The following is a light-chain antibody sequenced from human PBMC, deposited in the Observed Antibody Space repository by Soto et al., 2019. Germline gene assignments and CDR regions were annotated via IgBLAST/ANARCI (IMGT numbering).Light chain of an antibody. CDR3: QQSYTSPPA. CDR1: QRIASY. V-gene: IGKV1-39*01. CDR2: AAA. Sequence: DIQMTQSPSSLSASVGDRVTISCRATQRIASYLNWYQQKPGQAPKLLIFAAATLQSGVPSRFSGSGSGTDFTLTISSVHPEDFATYYCQQSYTSPPAFGQGTKLEIK. J-gene: IGKJ2*01.